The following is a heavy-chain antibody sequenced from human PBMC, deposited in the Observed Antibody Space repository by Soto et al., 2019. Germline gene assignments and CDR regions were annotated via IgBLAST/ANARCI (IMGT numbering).Heavy chain of an antibody. CDR2: MDYSVDT. CDR1: GDSISNSGNY. Sequence: SETLSLTCSVSGDSISNSGNYWGWLRRPPGKGLEWIGTMDYSVDTSYNPSLRSRVTISADTSKNQFSLRLSSVSVADTAVYYCASRTHYYYDSSGFDYWGQGTLVTGSS. V-gene: IGHV4-39*01. D-gene: IGHD3-22*01. J-gene: IGHJ4*02. CDR3: ASRTHYYYDSSGFDY.